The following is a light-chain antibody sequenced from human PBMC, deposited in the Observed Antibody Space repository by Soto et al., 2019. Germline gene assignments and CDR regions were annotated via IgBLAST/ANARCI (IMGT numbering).Light chain of an antibody. V-gene: IGKV3-15*01. CDR1: QSVSSK. J-gene: IGKJ4*02. CDR2: GAS. Sequence: MTQSPSSFSVSPGERATITCRASQSVSSKLAWYQQKPGQAPRLLIYGASTRATGIPARFSGSGSGTEFTLIIISFLHAEDLVTYCRQYYNRPPLTFGEGTKVAIK. CDR3: QYYNRPPLT.